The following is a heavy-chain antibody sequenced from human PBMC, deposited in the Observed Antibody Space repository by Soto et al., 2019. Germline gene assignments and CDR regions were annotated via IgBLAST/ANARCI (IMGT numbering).Heavy chain of an antibody. J-gene: IGHJ6*02. D-gene: IGHD3-10*01. CDR3: ASATPLVRAYYGMDV. V-gene: IGHV1-69*01. Sequence: QVQLVQSGAEVKKPGSSVKVSCKASGGTFSSYAISWVRQAPGQGLEWMGGIIPIFGTANYAQKLQGRVTITADECTSTGYMELSRLRSEDTAVDDCASATPLVRAYYGMDVWGQGTTVTVSS. CDR2: IIPIFGTA. CDR1: GGTFSSYA.